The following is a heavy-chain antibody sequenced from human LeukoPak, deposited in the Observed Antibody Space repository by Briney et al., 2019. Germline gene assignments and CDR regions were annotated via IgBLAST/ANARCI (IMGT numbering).Heavy chain of an antibody. D-gene: IGHD6-6*01. CDR2: ISYVGSNK. V-gene: IGHV3-30*03. CDR3: ARDPLVARQVGYFDY. J-gene: IGHJ4*02. CDR1: GFTLSSYG. Sequence: TGGSLRLSCAASGFTLSSYGMHWVRQAPGKGLEWVAVISYVGSNKYYADSVKGRFTISRDNSKNTLYLQMNSLRAEDTAVYYCARDPLVARQVGYFDYWGQGTLATVSS.